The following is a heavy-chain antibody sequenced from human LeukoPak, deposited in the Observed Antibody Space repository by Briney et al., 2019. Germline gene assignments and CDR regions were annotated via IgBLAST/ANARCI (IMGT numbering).Heavy chain of an antibody. CDR1: GFTFSSYG. CDR3: AKDTAMVTYRGYYYYGMDV. J-gene: IGHJ6*04. V-gene: IGHV3-33*06. CDR2: ISYDGSNK. D-gene: IGHD5-18*01. Sequence: GGSLRLSCAASGFTFSSYGMHWVRQAPGKGLEWVAVISYDGSNKYYADSVKGRFTISRDNSKNTLYLQMNSLRAEDTAVYYCAKDTAMVTYRGYYYYGMDVWGNGTTVTVSS.